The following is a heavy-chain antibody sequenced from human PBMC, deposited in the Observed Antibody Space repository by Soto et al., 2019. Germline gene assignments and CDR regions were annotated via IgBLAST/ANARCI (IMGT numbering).Heavy chain of an antibody. V-gene: IGHV5-10-1*01. J-gene: IGHJ3*02. CDR2: IDPSDSYT. Sequence: GESLKISCKGSGYSFSSYWITWVRQMPGKGLEWMGRIDPSDSYTNYSPSFQGHVTISADKSISTAYLQWSSLKASDTAMYYCARQAIFGVIIIAFDIWGQGTMVTVSS. CDR1: GYSFSSYW. D-gene: IGHD3-3*01. CDR3: ARQAIFGVIIIAFDI.